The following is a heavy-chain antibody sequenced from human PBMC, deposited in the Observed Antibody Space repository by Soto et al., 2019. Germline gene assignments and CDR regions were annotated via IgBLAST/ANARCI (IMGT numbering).Heavy chain of an antibody. J-gene: IGHJ2*01. D-gene: IGHD3-10*01. CDR3: ARDTPIWFGDENWYFDL. V-gene: IGHV4-4*07. CDR2: IYTSGST. CDR1: GGSISSYY. Sequence: QVQLQESGPGLVKPSETLSLTCTVSGGSISSYYWSWIRQPAGKGLEWIGRIYTSGSTNYNPSLKSRVTRSVDTSQNQFSLKLSSVNAADTAVYYCARDTPIWFGDENWYFDLWGRGTLVTVSS.